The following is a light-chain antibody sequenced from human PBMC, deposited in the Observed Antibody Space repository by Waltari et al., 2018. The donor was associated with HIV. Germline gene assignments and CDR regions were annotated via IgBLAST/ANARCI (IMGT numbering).Light chain of an antibody. CDR3: QQYSSVPPT. CDR1: QSVFYNSNNKNY. J-gene: IGKJ1*01. CDR2: WAA. Sequence: DIVMTQSPDSLAVSLGERATINCQSSQSVFYNSNNKNYLAWYQQKPRQPSKLLIYWAATRESGVPDRFSGSGSGTDFTLTISSLQAEDVAVYFCQQYSSVPPTFGQGTKVEIK. V-gene: IGKV4-1*01.